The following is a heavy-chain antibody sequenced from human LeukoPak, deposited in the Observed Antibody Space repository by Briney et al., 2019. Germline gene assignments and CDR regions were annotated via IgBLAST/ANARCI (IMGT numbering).Heavy chain of an antibody. CDR2: IYYSGSP. CDR3: ARVGGTNYYYYGMDV. CDR1: GGSISSYY. J-gene: IGHJ6*02. Sequence: SETLSLTCTVSGGSISSYYWSWIRQPPGKGLEWIGYIYYSGSPNYNPSLKSRVTISVDTSKNQSSLKLSSVTAADTAVYYCARVGGTNYYYYGMDVWGQGTTVTVSS. V-gene: IGHV4-59*01. D-gene: IGHD1-26*01.